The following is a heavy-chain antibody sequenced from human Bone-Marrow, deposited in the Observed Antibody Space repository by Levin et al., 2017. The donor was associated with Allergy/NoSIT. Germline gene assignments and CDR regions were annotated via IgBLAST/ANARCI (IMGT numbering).Heavy chain of an antibody. J-gene: IGHJ4*02. CDR3: ARVSAHYGDYPPPFDY. V-gene: IGHV4-34*01. D-gene: IGHD4-17*01. Sequence: PSETLSLTCAVYGGSFSGYYWSWIRQPPGKGLEWIGEINHSGSTNYNPSLKSRVTISVDTSKNQFSLKLSSVTAADTAVYYCARVSAHYGDYPPPFDYWGQGTLVTVSS. CDR1: GGSFSGYY. CDR2: INHSGST.